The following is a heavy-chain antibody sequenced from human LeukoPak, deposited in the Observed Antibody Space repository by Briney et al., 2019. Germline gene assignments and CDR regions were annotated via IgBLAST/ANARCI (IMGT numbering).Heavy chain of an antibody. CDR1: RFSVSSNY. D-gene: IGHD1-14*01. Sequence: PGGSLTLSCVVSRFSVSSNYMSWVRQAPGKGLEWVSSFFTNGNTYYADSVKGRFTISRDNSKNTVYLQMNRLRAEDTAVYYCTRGLAPDPGYFDSWGQGTLVTVSS. V-gene: IGHV3-53*01. J-gene: IGHJ4*02. CDR3: TRGLAPDPGYFDS. CDR2: FFTNGNT.